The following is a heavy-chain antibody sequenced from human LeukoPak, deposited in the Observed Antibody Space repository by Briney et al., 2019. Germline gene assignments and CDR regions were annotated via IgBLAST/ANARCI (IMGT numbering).Heavy chain of an antibody. CDR2: ISGSGDST. J-gene: IGHJ4*02. V-gene: IGHV3-23*01. Sequence: GGSLRLSCAASGFTFSSYAMRWVRQAPGKGLDWVSAISGSGDSTYYADSVKGRFTISRDNSKNTLYLRMNSLRAEDTAVYYCAKDRDSIAAAGTVGYWGRGTLVTVSS. D-gene: IGHD6-13*01. CDR1: GFTFSSYA. CDR3: AKDRDSIAAAGTVGY.